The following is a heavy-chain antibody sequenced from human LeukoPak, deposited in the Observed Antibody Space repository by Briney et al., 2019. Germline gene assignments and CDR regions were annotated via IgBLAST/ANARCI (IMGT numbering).Heavy chain of an antibody. D-gene: IGHD3-22*01. CDR2: INHSGST. CDR1: GGSFSGYY. CDR3: ARAYDSSGYAVDY. J-gene: IGHJ4*02. V-gene: IGHV4-34*01. Sequence: SETLSLTCAVYGGSFSGYYWSWIRRPPGKGLEWIGEINHSGSTNYNPSLKSRVTISVDTSKNQFSLKLSSVTAADTAVYYCARAYDSSGYAVDYWGQGTLVTVSS.